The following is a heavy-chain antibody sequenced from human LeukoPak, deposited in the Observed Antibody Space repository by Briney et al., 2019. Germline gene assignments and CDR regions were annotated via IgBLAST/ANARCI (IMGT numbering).Heavy chain of an antibody. CDR3: ARKQTVGAFAI. V-gene: IGHV6-1*01. CDR2: TYYRSKWYN. D-gene: IGHD4-23*01. Sequence: SQTLSLTCAISGDSVSSNSAAWNWVRQYPSRGLEWLGRTYYRSKWYNDYAVSVKSRITINPDTSNNQFSLQLNSVTPEDTAVYYCARKQTVGAFAIWGQGTMVTVSS. CDR1: GDSVSSNSAA. J-gene: IGHJ3*02.